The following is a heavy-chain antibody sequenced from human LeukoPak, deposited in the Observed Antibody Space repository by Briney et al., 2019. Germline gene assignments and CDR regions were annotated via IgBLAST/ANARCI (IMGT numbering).Heavy chain of an antibody. CDR3: ARRVPYYDILTGQYNWFDP. CDR2: IYYSGST. Sequence: SETLSLTCTVSGGSISSSSYYWGWIRQPPGTGLEWIGSIYYSGSTYYNPSLKSRVTISVDTSKNQFSLKLSSVTAADTAVYYCARRVPYYDILTGQYNWFDPWGQGTLVTVSS. D-gene: IGHD3-9*01. CDR1: GGSISSSSYY. V-gene: IGHV4-39*01. J-gene: IGHJ5*02.